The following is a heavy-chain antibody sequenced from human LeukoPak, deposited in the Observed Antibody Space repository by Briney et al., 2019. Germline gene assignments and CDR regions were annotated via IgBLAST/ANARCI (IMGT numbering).Heavy chain of an antibody. CDR2: INPNSGGT. CDR1: GYTFTGYY. J-gene: IGHJ4*02. V-gene: IGHV1-2*02. Sequence: VASVKVSCKASGYTFTGYYMHWVRQAPGQGLEWMGWINPNSGGTNYAQKFQGRVTMTRDTSISTAYMELSRLRSDDTAVYYCARDPAYPLFGVVIPYYFDYWGQGTLVTVSS. D-gene: IGHD3-3*01. CDR3: ARDPAYPLFGVVIPYYFDY.